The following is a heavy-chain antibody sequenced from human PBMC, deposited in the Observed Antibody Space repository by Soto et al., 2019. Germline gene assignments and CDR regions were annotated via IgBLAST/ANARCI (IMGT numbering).Heavy chain of an antibody. CDR2: ISVYYENT. J-gene: IGHJ4*02. Sequence: QVQLVQSGAEVKKPGASVKVSCKASGYTFTNSGLSWVRQAPGQGLEWMGWISVYYENTNYAQKFQGRVTMTTDTSTSTAYMELRGLRSDDTAVYYCERLRFGINVCDYWGQGTLFTVSS. V-gene: IGHV1-18*01. CDR1: GYTFTNSG. D-gene: IGHD3-16*01. CDR3: ERLRFGINVCDY.